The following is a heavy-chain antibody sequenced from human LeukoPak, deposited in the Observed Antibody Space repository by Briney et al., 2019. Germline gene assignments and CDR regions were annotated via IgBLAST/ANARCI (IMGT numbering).Heavy chain of an antibody. D-gene: IGHD2-2*01. CDR1: GGTFSSYA. J-gene: IGHJ5*02. CDR3: ARVSRSIVVVPAAIYHWFDP. CDR2: IIPILGIA. Sequence: SVKVSCKASGGTFSSYAISWVRQAPGQGLDWMGRIIPILGIANYAQKFQGRVTITADKSTSTAYMELSSLRSEDTAVYYCARVSRSIVVVPAAIYHWFDPWGQGTLVTVSS. V-gene: IGHV1-69*04.